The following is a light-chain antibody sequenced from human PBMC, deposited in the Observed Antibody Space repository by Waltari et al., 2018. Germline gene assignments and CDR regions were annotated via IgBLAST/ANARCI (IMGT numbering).Light chain of an antibody. CDR2: QDS. Sequence: SYELTQPPSVSVSPGQTATITCSTTKLGEKYVCWYQQKPGQPPVLVIYQDSKRPSGSPERFSGSNSGNTATLTIRGTQPMDEADYYCQAWDSNTEDVFGGGTKLTVL. CDR3: QAWDSNTEDV. J-gene: IGLJ2*01. V-gene: IGLV3-1*01. CDR1: KLGEKY.